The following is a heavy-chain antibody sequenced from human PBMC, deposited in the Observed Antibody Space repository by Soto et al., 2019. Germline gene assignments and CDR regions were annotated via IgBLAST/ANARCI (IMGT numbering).Heavy chain of an antibody. CDR1: GFTFSGYA. D-gene: IGHD3-3*01. V-gene: IGHV3-23*01. J-gene: IGHJ4*02. Sequence: EVHLLKSGGGLVQPGGSLRLSCAASGFTFSGYAMSWVRQAPGKGLEWDSGISGSGSSTDYADSVKGRFTISRDNSKNTLFLQMNSLRPEDTAVYYCAKATYYEFWSGSGPFDYWGQGNLVTVSS. CDR3: AKATYYEFWSGSGPFDY. CDR2: ISGSGSST.